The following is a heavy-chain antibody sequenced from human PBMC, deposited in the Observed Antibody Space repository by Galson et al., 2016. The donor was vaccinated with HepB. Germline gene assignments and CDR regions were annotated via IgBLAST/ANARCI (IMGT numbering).Heavy chain of an antibody. J-gene: IGHJ3*01. Sequence: SLRLSCAVSGLAFPSYAMTWVRQAPGKGLQWISYISTTVRTIYYADSVVGRFTISRDNAKNSVYLQMNSLRDDDTAVYYCARELVRSAFDLWGQGTMVTVSS. CDR1: GLAFPSYA. CDR2: ISTTVRTI. CDR3: ARELVRSAFDL. D-gene: IGHD2-21*01. V-gene: IGHV3-48*02.